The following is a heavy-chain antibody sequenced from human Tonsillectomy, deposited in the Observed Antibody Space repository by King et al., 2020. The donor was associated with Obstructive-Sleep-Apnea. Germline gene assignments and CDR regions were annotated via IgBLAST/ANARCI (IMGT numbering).Heavy chain of an antibody. V-gene: IGHV4-59*01. D-gene: IGHD3-10*01. J-gene: IGHJ5*02. CDR3: AKDASGTYYNWFDP. CDR2: VYNSRSN. CDR1: GGPIGNYY. Sequence: QLQESGPGLVKPSETLSLTCTVFGGPIGNYYWSWVRHPPGKGLEWIGFVYNSRSNIYNPSLMSRVTISVDTSKNQFSLRLTSVTAADAAVYYCAKDASGTYYNWFDPWGQGIPVTVSS.